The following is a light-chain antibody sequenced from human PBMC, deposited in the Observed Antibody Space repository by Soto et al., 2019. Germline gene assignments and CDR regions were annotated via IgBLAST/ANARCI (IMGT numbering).Light chain of an antibody. CDR1: QSISSY. J-gene: IGKJ3*01. V-gene: IGKV1-39*01. CDR3: RQSYSIPFS. Sequence: DIQMTQSPSSLSTSVGDRVTITCRASQSISSYLNWYQQKPGRAPKLLIYAASSLQSGVPSRFSGSGSGTDFTLTISSLQPEDFGTYYCRQSYSIPFSFGPGT. CDR2: AAS.